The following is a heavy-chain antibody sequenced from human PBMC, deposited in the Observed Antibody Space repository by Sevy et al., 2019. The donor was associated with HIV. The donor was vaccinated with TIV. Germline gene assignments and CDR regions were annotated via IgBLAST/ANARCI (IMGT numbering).Heavy chain of an antibody. CDR2: IWYDGSKK. Sequence: GGSLRLSCATSGFSFSTYGMHWVRQAPGKGLEWVAGIWYDGSKKQYADSVKGRFTISRGNAKKTMYLQMNSLRVEDTALFYCARERDENSSGWSVPFDNWGQGTLVTVSS. J-gene: IGHJ4*02. V-gene: IGHV3-33*01. CDR3: ARERDENSSGWSVPFDN. CDR1: GFSFSTYG. D-gene: IGHD6-19*01.